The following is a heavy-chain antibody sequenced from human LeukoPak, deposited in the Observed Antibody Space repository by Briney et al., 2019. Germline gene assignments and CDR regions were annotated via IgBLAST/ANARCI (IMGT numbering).Heavy chain of an antibody. Sequence: GGSLRLSCAASGFTFSSYSMNWVRQAPGKGLEWVSSISSSSSNICYADSVKGRFTISRDNAKNSLYLQMNSLRAEDTAVYYCARDRRDGYNDYWGQGTLVTVSS. V-gene: IGHV3-21*01. D-gene: IGHD5-24*01. J-gene: IGHJ4*02. CDR2: ISSSSSNI. CDR1: GFTFSSYS. CDR3: ARDRRDGYNDY.